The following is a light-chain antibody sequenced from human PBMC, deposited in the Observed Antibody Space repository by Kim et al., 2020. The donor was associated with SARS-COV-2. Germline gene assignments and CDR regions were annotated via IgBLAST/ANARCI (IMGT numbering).Light chain of an antibody. CDR1: SSNIGSNS. CDR2: SNS. V-gene: IGLV1-47*02. J-gene: IGLJ1*01. Sequence: QRVTISCSGSSSNIGSNSVYWYQQLPGTAPKLLIYSNSQRPSGVPDRFSGSKSGTSASLAISGLRSEDEADYHCAAWDASLSGHVFGTGTKVTVL. CDR3: AAWDASLSGHV.